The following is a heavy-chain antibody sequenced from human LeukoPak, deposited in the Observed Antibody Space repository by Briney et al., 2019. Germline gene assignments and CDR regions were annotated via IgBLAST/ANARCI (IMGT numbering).Heavy chain of an antibody. J-gene: IGHJ4*02. CDR2: TSSNGGST. D-gene: IGHD3-22*01. CDR3: ARTSYYYDSSGYYYPNYFDY. Sequence: GGSLRLSCSASGFTFSSYAMHWVRQAPGKGLEYVSATSSNGGSTYYADSVKGRFTISRDNSKNTLYLQMNSLRAEDTAVYYCARTSYYYDSSGYYYPNYFDYWGQGALVTVSS. V-gene: IGHV3-64*04. CDR1: GFTFSSYA.